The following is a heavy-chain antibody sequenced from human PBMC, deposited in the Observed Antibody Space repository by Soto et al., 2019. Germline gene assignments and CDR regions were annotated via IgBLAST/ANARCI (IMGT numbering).Heavy chain of an antibody. J-gene: IGHJ4*02. CDR2: IYSGGST. V-gene: IGHV3-66*01. D-gene: IGHD3-10*01. Sequence: GGSLRLSCAASGFTVSSNYMSWVRQAPGKGLEWDSVIYSGGSTYYADSVKGRFTISRDNSKNTLYLQMNSLRAEDTAVYYCARANYGSGSYYEYYFDYWGQGTLVTVSS. CDR3: ARANYGSGSYYEYYFDY. CDR1: GFTVSSNY.